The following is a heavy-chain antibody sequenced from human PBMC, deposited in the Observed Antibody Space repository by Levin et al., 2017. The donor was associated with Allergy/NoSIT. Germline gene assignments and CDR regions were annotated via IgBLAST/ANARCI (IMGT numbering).Heavy chain of an antibody. CDR3: AKKQGGTSGFSFDV. Sequence: GESLKISCAVSGFTISEYAMAWVRQAPGKGLEWVSVITGGGFNTYYGDSVKGRFTVSRDDSKDTLHLELNSLGGEDTAVYYCAKKQGGTSGFSFDVWGQGTMVTVSS. D-gene: IGHD1-1*01. J-gene: IGHJ3*01. CDR1: GFTISEYA. CDR2: ITGGGFNT. V-gene: IGHV3-23*01.